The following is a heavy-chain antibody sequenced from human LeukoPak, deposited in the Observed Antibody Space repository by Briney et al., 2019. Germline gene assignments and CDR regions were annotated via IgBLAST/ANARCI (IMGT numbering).Heavy chain of an antibody. CDR3: AKGTGRYWTFFDS. CDR1: GFTFDDYA. D-gene: IGHD1-26*01. V-gene: IGHV3-9*01. Sequence: GGSLRLSCAGSGFTFDDYAMHWVRHPPGKGLEWVSGISWNSGSIDYAVSVKGRFTISRDNAKNSLFLQMNSLRPDDTAFYYCAKGTGRYWTFFDSWGQGTLVTVSS. CDR2: ISWNSGSI. J-gene: IGHJ5*01.